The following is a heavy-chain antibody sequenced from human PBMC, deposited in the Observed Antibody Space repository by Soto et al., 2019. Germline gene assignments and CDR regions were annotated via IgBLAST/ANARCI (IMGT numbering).Heavy chain of an antibody. V-gene: IGHV4-59*01. J-gene: IGHJ4*02. CDR3: ARVVGAIDY. CDR2: IYHSGTT. CDR1: GGSIRDYY. D-gene: IGHD1-26*01. Sequence: SETLSLTCTVSGGSIRDYYWSWIRQPPGKGLEWVGHIYHSGTTNYNPSLKSRVTMSVDTSKKQFSLRLSSVTAADTAVYYCARVVGAIDYWGQGTLVTVSS.